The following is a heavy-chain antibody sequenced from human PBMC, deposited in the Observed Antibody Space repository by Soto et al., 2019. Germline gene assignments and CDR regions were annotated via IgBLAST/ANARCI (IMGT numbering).Heavy chain of an antibody. J-gene: IGHJ4*02. CDR1: GGSISSYY. CDR3: ARVYGDYLDY. D-gene: IGHD4-17*01. Sequence: PSETLSLTCTVSGGSISSYYWSWIRQPPGKGLEWIGYIYYSGSTNYNPSLKSRATISVDTSKNQFSLKLSSVTAADTAVYYCARVYGDYLDYWGQGTLVTVSS. CDR2: IYYSGST. V-gene: IGHV4-59*01.